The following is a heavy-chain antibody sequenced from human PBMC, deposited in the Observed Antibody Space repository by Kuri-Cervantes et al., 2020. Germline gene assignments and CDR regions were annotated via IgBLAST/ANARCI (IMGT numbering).Heavy chain of an antibody. V-gene: IGHV3-30*18. J-gene: IGHJ4*02. CDR1: GFTFSSYG. Sequence: GGSLRLSCAASGFTFSSYGMHWVRQAPGKGLEWVAVISYDGSNKYYADSVKGRFTISRDNSKNTLYLQVNSLRAEDTAVYYCAKDWGSTSEVDYWGQGTLVTVSS. CDR2: ISYDGSNK. CDR3: AKDWGSTSEVDY. D-gene: IGHD2-2*01.